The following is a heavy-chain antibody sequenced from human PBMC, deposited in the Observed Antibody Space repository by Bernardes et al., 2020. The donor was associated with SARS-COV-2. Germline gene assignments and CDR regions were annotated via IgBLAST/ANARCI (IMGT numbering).Heavy chain of an antibody. CDR2: IKQDGSVR. CDR3: EVTTRSRSFDY. V-gene: IGHV3-7*02. D-gene: IGHD3-3*01. CDR1: GFAFSSGY. Sequence: GGSLRLSCAASGFAFSSGYMFWGRRAPGKGLEWVASIKQDGSVRNYVDSVRGRFTISRDNAKNSVYLQMNNLRVEDTAVYFCEVTTRSRSFDYWGQGTLLTVSS. J-gene: IGHJ4*02.